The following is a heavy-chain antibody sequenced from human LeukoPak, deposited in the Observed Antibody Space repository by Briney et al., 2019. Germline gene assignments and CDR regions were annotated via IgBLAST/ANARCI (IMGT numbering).Heavy chain of an antibody. D-gene: IGHD2-15*01. V-gene: IGHV3-23*01. CDR3: AKDGYCSGGSCGHDAFDI. CDR1: GFTFSSYA. J-gene: IGHJ3*02. Sequence: GGSLRLSCAASGFTFSSYAMSWVRQAPGKGLEWVSTISGSGGITYYADSVKGRFTISRDNSKNTLYLQMNSLRAEDTAVYYCAKDGYCSGGSCGHDAFDIWGQGTVVTVSS. CDR2: ISGSGGIT.